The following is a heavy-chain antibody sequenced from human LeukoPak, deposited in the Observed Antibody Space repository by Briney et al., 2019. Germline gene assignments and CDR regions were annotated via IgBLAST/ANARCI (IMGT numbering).Heavy chain of an antibody. CDR1: GYTFTSYA. CDR2: VSAYNGNT. Sequence: ASVTVSCKASGYTFTSYAISWVRQAPGQGLEWMGWVSAYNGNTNYAQKFQGRVTMTTDTSTTTAYMELRSPRYDDTAVYYCARDGAVAGEFDYWGQGTLVTVSS. V-gene: IGHV1-18*04. J-gene: IGHJ4*02. D-gene: IGHD6-19*01. CDR3: ARDGAVAGEFDY.